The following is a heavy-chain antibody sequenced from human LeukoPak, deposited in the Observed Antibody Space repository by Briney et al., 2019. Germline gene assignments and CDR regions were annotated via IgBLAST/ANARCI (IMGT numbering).Heavy chain of an antibody. CDR2: MNPNSGNT. V-gene: IGHV1-8*03. CDR3: ARGPGTAINTYYYYYMDV. D-gene: IGHD5-18*01. CDR1: GYTFTSYD. J-gene: IGHJ6*03. Sequence: ASVKVSCKASGYTFTSYDINWVRQATGQGLEWMGWMNPNSGNTGYAQKFQGRATITRNTSISTAYMELSSLRSEDTAVYYCARGPGTAINTYYYYYMDVWGKGTTVTVSS.